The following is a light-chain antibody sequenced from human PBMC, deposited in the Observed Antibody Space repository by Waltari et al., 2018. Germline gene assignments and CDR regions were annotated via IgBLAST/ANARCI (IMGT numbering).Light chain of an antibody. Sequence: DIQMTQSPSSLSASVVDRVTITCRASQSISGSLHWYQQKLGKAPKLLIYAASSLQRGVPSRFSGSASGTYFTLTISSLQPEDFATYYCLQTYTTPLTFGGGTNVEIK. J-gene: IGKJ4*01. CDR1: QSISGS. V-gene: IGKV1-39*01. CDR2: AAS. CDR3: LQTYTTPLT.